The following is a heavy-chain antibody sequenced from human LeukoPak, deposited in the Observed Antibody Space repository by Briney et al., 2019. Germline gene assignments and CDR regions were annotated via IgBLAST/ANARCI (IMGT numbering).Heavy chain of an antibody. V-gene: IGHV3-48*01. D-gene: IGHD4-17*01. CDR1: GFTFSSYS. J-gene: IGHJ4*02. Sequence: GGSLRLSCAASGFTFSSYSMNWVRQAPGKGLEWVSYISSSSSTIYYADSVKGRFTISRDNAKNSLYLQMNSLRAEDTAVYYCARDLRYGDLPLGWGQGTLATVSS. CDR2: ISSSSSTI. CDR3: ARDLRYGDLPLG.